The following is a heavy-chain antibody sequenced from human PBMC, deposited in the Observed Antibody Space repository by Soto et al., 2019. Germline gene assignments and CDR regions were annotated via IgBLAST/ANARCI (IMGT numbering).Heavy chain of an antibody. Sequence: EVQLLESGGGLVQPGGSLRLSCVVSGLTFSSADLSWVRQPPGKGLEWVSASGGSDLSTHYVDSVKGRFTISRDSSKNTLYLQMNSLSAEDSAVYSCVTHSWNYWGQGPMVTVSA. J-gene: IGHJ4*02. CDR3: VTHSWNY. V-gene: IGHV3-23*01. CDR1: GLTFSSAD. D-gene: IGHD1-1*01. CDR2: SGGSDLST.